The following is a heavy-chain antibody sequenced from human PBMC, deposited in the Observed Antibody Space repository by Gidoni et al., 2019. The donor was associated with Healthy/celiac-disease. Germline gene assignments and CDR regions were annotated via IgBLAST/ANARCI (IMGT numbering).Heavy chain of an antibody. V-gene: IGHV3-30*18. J-gene: IGHJ4*02. Sequence: QVQLVESGGGVVQPGRSLRLSCAASGFTFRSYGMHWVRQAPGKGLEWVAVISYDGSNKYYADSVKGRFTISRDNSKNTLYLQMNSLRAEDTAVYYCAKEELGWGQGTLVTVSS. CDR1: GFTFRSYG. CDR2: ISYDGSNK. CDR3: AKEELG. D-gene: IGHD1-7*01.